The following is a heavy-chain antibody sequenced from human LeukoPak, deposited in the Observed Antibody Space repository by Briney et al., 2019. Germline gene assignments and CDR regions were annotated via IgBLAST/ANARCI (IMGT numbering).Heavy chain of an antibody. D-gene: IGHD3-16*01. V-gene: IGHV3-7*01. J-gene: IGHJ4*02. Sequence: PGGSLRLSCEGSGFAFNVFGMHWIRRAPGKGLEWVANIRQDGSEKCYGDSVKGRFTISRDNAKNSLYLQMNSLRAEDTAVYYCARDRKRGDYWGQGTLVTVSS. CDR2: IRQDGSEK. CDR3: ARDRKRGDY. CDR1: GFAFNVFG.